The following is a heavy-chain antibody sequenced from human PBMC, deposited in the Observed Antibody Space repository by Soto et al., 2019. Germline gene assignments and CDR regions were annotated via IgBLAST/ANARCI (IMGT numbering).Heavy chain of an antibody. D-gene: IGHD2-15*01. Sequence: SETLSLTCAVYGGSFSGYYWSWTRQPPGKGLEWIGEINHSGSTNYNPSLKSRVTISVDTSKNQFSLKLSSVTAADTAVYYCARMGSGKLLYCSGGSCSVWFDPWGQGTLVTVSS. V-gene: IGHV4-34*01. J-gene: IGHJ5*02. CDR1: GGSFSGYY. CDR2: INHSGST. CDR3: ARMGSGKLLYCSGGSCSVWFDP.